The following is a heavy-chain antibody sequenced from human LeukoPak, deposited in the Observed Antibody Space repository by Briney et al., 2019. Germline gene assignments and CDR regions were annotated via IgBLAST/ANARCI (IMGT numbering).Heavy chain of an antibody. V-gene: IGHV4-59*01. CDR2: IYYSGST. CDR3: ARDRTYYDILTGYYRFGAFDI. J-gene: IGHJ3*02. CDR1: GGSISSYY. D-gene: IGHD3-9*01. Sequence: KPSETLSLTCTVSGGSISSYYWSWIRQPPGKGLEWIGYIYYSGSTNYNPSLKSRVTISVGASKNQFSLKLSSVTAADTAVYYCARDRTYYDILTGYYRFGAFDIWGQGTMVTVSS.